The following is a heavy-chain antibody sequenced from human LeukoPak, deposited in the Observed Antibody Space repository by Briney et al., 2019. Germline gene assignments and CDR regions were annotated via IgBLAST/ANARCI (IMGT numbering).Heavy chain of an antibody. CDR2: ISGSGGST. V-gene: IGHV3-23*01. J-gene: IGHJ3*02. CDR3: ARDHQQLGAFDI. D-gene: IGHD6-13*01. Sequence: GGSLRLSCAASGFTFSSYAMSWVRQAPGKGLEWVSAISGSGGSTYYADSVKGRFTISRDNSKNTLYLQMNSLRAEDTAVYYCARDHQQLGAFDIWGQGTMVTVSS. CDR1: GFTFSSYA.